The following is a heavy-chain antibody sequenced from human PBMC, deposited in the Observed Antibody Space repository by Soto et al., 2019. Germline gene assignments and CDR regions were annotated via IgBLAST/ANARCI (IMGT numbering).Heavy chain of an antibody. CDR1: GASIISNDW. D-gene: IGHD6-19*01. CDR3: ARANLRSGWTFDH. Sequence: PSETLSLTCSVCGASIISNDWWSWIRQTPGKGLEWIGEIFHSGRTNYSPSFKSRVTIPVDTSKSQFSLEMASVTAADTAVYYCARANLRSGWTFDHWGQGSPVTVSS. V-gene: IGHV4-4*02. J-gene: IGHJ4*02. CDR2: IFHSGRT.